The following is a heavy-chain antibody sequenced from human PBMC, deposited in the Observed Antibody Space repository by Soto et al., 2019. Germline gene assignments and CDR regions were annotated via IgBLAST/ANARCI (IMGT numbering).Heavy chain of an antibody. V-gene: IGHV1-58*01. CDR2: IVVGSGNT. CDR1: GFTFTSSA. J-gene: IGHJ6*02. D-gene: IGHD2-2*01. CDR3: AAGPSLYCSSTSCSFDYGMDV. Sequence: SVKVSCKASGFTFTSSAVQWVRQARGQRLEWIGWIVVGSGNTNYAQKFQERVTITRDMSTSTAYMELSSLRSEDTAVYYCAAGPSLYCSSTSCSFDYGMDVWGQGTTVTVSS.